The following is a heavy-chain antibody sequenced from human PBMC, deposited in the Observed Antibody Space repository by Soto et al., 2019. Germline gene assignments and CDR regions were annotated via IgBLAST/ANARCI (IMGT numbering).Heavy chain of an antibody. CDR1: GFTFSSYA. D-gene: IGHD2-15*01. CDR3: ARNSVGSCYSGVVH. Sequence: EVQLLESGGGLVQPGGSLRLSCAASGFTFSSYAMSWVRQAPGKGLEWVSVISGSGDNTYYADSVKGRFTISRDNSKNTLYLQMNSLRAEDTAVYYCARNSVGSCYSGVVHWGQGSLVTVSS. J-gene: IGHJ4*02. CDR2: ISGSGDNT. V-gene: IGHV3-23*01.